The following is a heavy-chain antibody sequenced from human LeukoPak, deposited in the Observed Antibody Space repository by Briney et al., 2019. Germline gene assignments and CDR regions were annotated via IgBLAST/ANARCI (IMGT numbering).Heavy chain of an antibody. CDR1: GFTFSSYE. J-gene: IGHJ4*02. CDR2: ISSSGSTI. Sequence: GGSLRLSCAASGFTFSSYEMNWVRQAPGKGLEWVSYISSSGSTIYYADSVKGRFTISRDNAKNPLYLQMNSLRAEDTAVYYCAFYGSGSYFGYWGQGTLVTVSS. V-gene: IGHV3-48*03. D-gene: IGHD3-10*01. CDR3: AFYGSGSYFGY.